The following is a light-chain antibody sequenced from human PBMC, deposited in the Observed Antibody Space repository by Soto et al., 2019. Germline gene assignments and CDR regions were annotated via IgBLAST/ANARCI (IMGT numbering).Light chain of an antibody. CDR2: GNN. Sequence: QSVLTQPPSVSGAPGQRVTISCTGSSSNIGAGYDVHWYQQLPGTAPKLLVHGNNDRPSGVPDRFSASKSDTSSSLAITGLQVEDEADYYCQSFDSRLSGWVFGGGTKLTVL. J-gene: IGLJ2*01. CDR3: QSFDSRLSGWV. CDR1: SSNIGAGYD. V-gene: IGLV1-40*01.